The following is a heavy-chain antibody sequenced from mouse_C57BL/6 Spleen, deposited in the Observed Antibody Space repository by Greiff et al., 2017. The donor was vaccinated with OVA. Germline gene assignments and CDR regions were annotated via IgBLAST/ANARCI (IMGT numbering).Heavy chain of an antibody. J-gene: IGHJ2*01. CDR3: ARNEGGDGYYDVDY. CDR2: FYPGSGSI. V-gene: IGHV1-62-2*01. D-gene: IGHD2-3*01. CDR1: GYTFTGYT. Sequence: VQLVESGAELVKPGASVKLSCKASGYTFTGYTIHWVKQRSGQGLEWIGGFYPGSGSIKYNEKFKDKATLTVAKSSSTVYMELSRLTSEDSAVYVCARNEGGDGYYDVDYWGQGTTLTVSS.